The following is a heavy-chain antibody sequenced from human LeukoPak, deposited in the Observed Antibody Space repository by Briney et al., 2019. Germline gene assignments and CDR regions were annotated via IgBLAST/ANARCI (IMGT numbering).Heavy chain of an antibody. CDR1: GFTFSSYS. CDR2: ISSSSSYI. D-gene: IGHD3-22*01. CDR3: ARDSSGYYSSFDY. V-gene: IGHV3-21*01. Sequence: AGGSLRLSCAASGFTFSSYSMNWVRQAPGKGLEWVSSISSSSSYIYYADSVKGRFTISRDNAKNSLYLQMNSLRAEDTAVYYCARDSSGYYSSFDYWGQGTLVTVSP. J-gene: IGHJ4*02.